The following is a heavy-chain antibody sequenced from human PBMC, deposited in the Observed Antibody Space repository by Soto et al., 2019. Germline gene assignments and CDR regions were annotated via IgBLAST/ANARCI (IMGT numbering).Heavy chain of an antibody. CDR1: GFTVSNYG. CDR2: VSANNGHT. D-gene: IGHD1-20*01. Sequence: KASGFTVSNYGLNRGRQAPGQGHAWMGWVSANNGHTNYAQNLQGRVSMTTDTSTSTAYMELRGLRFDDTAVYYCARAIESVTANHLSYYYAMDVWGQGTTVTVSS. J-gene: IGHJ6*02. V-gene: IGHV1-18*01. CDR3: ARAIESVTANHLSYYYAMDV.